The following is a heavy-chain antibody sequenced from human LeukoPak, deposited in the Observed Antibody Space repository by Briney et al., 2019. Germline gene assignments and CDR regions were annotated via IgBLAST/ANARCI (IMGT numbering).Heavy chain of an antibody. D-gene: IGHD3-10*01. Sequence: GGSLRLSCAASGFTFSSYWMSWVRQAPGKGLEWVANINRDGGEKYHVDSVKGRFTISRDNAKNSLYLRMNSLRTEDTAIYYCARAPEGSGSSYYFDYWGQGILVTVSS. V-gene: IGHV3-7*01. CDR3: ARAPEGSGSSYYFDY. J-gene: IGHJ4*02. CDR1: GFTFSSYW. CDR2: INRDGGEK.